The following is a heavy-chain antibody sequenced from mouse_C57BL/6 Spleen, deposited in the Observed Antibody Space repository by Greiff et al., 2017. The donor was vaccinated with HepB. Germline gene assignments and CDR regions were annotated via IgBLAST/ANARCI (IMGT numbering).Heavy chain of an antibody. J-gene: IGHJ4*01. D-gene: IGHD2-4*01. CDR2: IYPGSGST. V-gene: IGHV1-55*01. CDR1: GYTFTSYW. CDR3: ARDYDRDYAMDY. Sequence: QVHVKQPGAELVKPGASVKMSCKASGYTFTSYWITWVKQRPGQGLEWIGDIYPGSGSTNYNEKFKSKATLTVDTSSSTAYMQLSSLTSEDSAVYYCARDYDRDYAMDYWGQGTSVTVSS.